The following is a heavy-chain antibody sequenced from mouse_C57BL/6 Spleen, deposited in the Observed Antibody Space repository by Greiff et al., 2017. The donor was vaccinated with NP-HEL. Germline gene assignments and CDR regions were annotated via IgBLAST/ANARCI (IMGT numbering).Heavy chain of an antibody. J-gene: IGHJ4*01. D-gene: IGHD2-10*01. CDR2: IYPGDGDT. CDR3: ARTYDGAMDY. CDR1: GYAFSSSW. Sequence: QVQLKQSGPELVKPGASVKISCKASGYAFSSSWMNWVKQRPGKGLEWIGRIYPGDGDTNYNGKFKGKATLTADKSSSTAYMQLSSLTSEDSAVYFCARTYDGAMDYWGQGTSVTVSS. V-gene: IGHV1-82*01.